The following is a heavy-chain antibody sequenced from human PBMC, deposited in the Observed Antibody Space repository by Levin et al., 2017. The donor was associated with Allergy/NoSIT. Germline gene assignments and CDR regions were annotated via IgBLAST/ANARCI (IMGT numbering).Heavy chain of an antibody. J-gene: IGHJ4*02. CDR3: ARPACHSGRCYVSNWGAQYFFDD. D-gene: IGHD7-27*01. V-gene: IGHV5-51*01. Sequence: KVSCKGSGYTFNTYWIAWVRQVPGQSLEWMGIIYPGDSDVRYNPSFQGQVTMSADKSTSTAYLLLSSLRASDTASYYCARPACHSGRCYVSNWGAQYFFDDWAQGTLVTVSS. CDR2: IYPGDSDV. CDR1: GYTFNTYW.